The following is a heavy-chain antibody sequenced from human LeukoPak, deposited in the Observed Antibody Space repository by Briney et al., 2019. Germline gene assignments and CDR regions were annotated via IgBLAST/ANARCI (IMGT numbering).Heavy chain of an antibody. CDR2: INPNSGGT. V-gene: IGHV1-2*02. CDR3: AKQPPQVTEGYFDY. D-gene: IGHD1-14*01. Sequence: ASVKVSCKASGYTFTGYYMHWVRQAPGQGLEWMGWINPNSGGTNYAQKFQGRVTMTRDTSISTAYMELSRLRSDDTAVYYCAKQPPQVTEGYFDYWGQGTLVTVSS. CDR1: GYTFTGYY. J-gene: IGHJ4*02.